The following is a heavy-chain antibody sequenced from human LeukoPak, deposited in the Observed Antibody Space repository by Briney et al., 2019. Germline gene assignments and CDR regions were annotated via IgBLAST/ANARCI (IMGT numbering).Heavy chain of an antibody. Sequence: ASVKVSCKASGYTLTSYYMHWVRQAPGQGLEWMGIINPSGGSTSYAQKFQGRVTMTRDMSTSTVYMELSSLRSEDTAVYYCARAGLSYYYDSSGYSNFDYWGQGTLVTVSS. V-gene: IGHV1-46*03. D-gene: IGHD3-22*01. CDR1: GYTLTSYY. CDR3: ARAGLSYYYDSSGYSNFDY. J-gene: IGHJ4*02. CDR2: INPSGGST.